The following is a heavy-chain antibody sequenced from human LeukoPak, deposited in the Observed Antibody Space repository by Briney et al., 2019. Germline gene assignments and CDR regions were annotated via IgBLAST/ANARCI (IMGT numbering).Heavy chain of an antibody. CDR1: GFTFSVAA. CDR3: AKDIQLST. D-gene: IGHD5-24*01. J-gene: IGHJ3*01. CDR2: IGASGEST. Sequence: GGSLRLSCAASGFTFSVAAMTWVGQAPGKGLEWVSLIGASGESTYYADSVKGRFTISRDNSKNTLSLQMNSLRVEDTAMYFCAKDIQLSTWGLGTMVTVSS. V-gene: IGHV3-23*01.